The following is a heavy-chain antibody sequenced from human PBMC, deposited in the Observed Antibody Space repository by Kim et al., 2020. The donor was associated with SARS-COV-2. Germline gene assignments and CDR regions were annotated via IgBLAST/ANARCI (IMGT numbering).Heavy chain of an antibody. Sequence: GGSLRLSCAASGFTFSSYWMSWVRQAPGKGLEWVANIKQDGSEKYYVDSVKGRFTISRDNAKNSLYLQMNSLRAEDTAVYYCARDLSDYYDSSGTTFDYWGQGTLVTVSS. CDR1: GFTFSSYW. J-gene: IGHJ4*02. V-gene: IGHV3-7*03. CDR3: ARDLSDYYDSSGTTFDY. D-gene: IGHD3-22*01. CDR2: IKQDGSEK.